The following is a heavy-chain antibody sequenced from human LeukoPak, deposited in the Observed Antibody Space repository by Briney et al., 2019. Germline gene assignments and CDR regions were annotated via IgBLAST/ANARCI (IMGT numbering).Heavy chain of an antibody. J-gene: IGHJ3*02. CDR2: IYSGGST. D-gene: IGHD3-10*01. CDR3: ARDLSGRYAFDI. Sequence: GGSLRLSCAASGFTVSSNYMNWVRQAPGKGLEWVSVIYSGGSTHYADSVKGRFTISRDNSKNTLFLQMNNLRAEDTAVYYCARDLSGRYAFDIWGQGTMVTVSS. V-gene: IGHV3-66*01. CDR1: GFTVSSNY.